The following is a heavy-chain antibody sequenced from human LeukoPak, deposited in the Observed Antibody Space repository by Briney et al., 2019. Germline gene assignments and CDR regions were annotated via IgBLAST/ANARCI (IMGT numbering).Heavy chain of an antibody. Sequence: SETLSLTCTVSGGSISSSSYYWGWIRQPPGKGLECIGSIYYSGSTYYNPSLKSRVTISVDTSKNQFSLKLSSVTAADTAVYYCARGGYDAVGWFDPWGQGTLVTVSS. V-gene: IGHV4-39*07. CDR3: ARGGYDAVGWFDP. CDR1: GGSISSSSYY. J-gene: IGHJ5*02. D-gene: IGHD3-3*01. CDR2: IYYSGST.